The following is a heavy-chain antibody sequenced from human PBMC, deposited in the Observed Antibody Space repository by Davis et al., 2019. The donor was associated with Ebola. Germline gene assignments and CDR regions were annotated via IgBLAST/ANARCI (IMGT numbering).Heavy chain of an antibody. CDR2: ISYDGSNK. D-gene: IGHD5-18*01. V-gene: IGHV3-30-3*01. CDR1: GFTFSSYA. CDR3: ARDQGYSYGLPYSSYYYYYGMDV. J-gene: IGHJ6*02. Sequence: GESLKISCAASGFTFSSYAMHWVRQAPGKGLEWVAVISYDGSNKYYADSVKGRFPISRDNSKNTLYLQMNSLRAEDTAVYYCARDQGYSYGLPYSSYYYYYGMDVWGQGTTVTVSS.